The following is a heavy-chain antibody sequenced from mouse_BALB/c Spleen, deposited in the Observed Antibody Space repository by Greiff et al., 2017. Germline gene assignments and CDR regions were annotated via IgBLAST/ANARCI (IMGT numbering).Heavy chain of an antibody. Sequence: VQLQESGAELARPGASVKMSCKASGYTFTSYTMHWVKQRPGQGLEWIGYINPSSGYTNYNQKFKDKATLTADKSSSTAYMQLSSLTSEDSAVYYCARSGDYDLFAYWGQGTLVTVSA. V-gene: IGHV1-4*01. D-gene: IGHD2-4*01. CDR2: INPSSGYT. CDR1: GYTFTSYT. CDR3: ARSGDYDLFAY. J-gene: IGHJ3*01.